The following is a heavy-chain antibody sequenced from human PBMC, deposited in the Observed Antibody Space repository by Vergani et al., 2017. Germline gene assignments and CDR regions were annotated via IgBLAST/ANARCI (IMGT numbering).Heavy chain of an antibody. Sequence: EVQLVESGGGLVKPGGSLRLSCAASGFTFSSYSMNWVRQAPGKGLEWVSAISGSGGSTYYADSVKGRFTISRDNSKNTLYLQMNSLRAEDTAVYYCAKASTVGGYFDLWGRGTLVTVSA. D-gene: IGHD4-23*01. J-gene: IGHJ2*01. CDR1: GFTFSSYS. V-gene: IGHV3-23*04. CDR3: AKASTVGGYFDL. CDR2: ISGSGGST.